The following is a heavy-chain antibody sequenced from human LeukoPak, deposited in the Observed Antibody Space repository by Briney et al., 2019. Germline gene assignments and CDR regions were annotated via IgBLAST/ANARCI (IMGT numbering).Heavy chain of an antibody. J-gene: IGHJ4*02. CDR1: GFTFSSYG. CDR3: AKDGRSLLRYFDWLCPLDY. Sequence: QPGRSLILSCAASGFTFSSYGMHWVRQAPGKGLEWVAVISYDGSNKFYADSVKGRFTISRDNSKNTLYLQMDSLRAEDTAVYYCAKDGRSLLRYFDWLCPLDYWGQGTLVTVSP. V-gene: IGHV3-30*18. D-gene: IGHD3-9*01. CDR2: ISYDGSNK.